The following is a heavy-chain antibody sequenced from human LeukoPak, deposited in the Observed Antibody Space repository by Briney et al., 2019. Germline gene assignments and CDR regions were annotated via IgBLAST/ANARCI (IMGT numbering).Heavy chain of an antibody. J-gene: IGHJ4*02. CDR3: ARRPGGTTSLAYFDY. V-gene: IGHV5-51*01. D-gene: IGHD1-7*01. Sequence: GESLKISCKGSGYNFATYWIGWVRQMPGKALEWMGVIYPGDSDTRYSPSFQGQVTISADKSISTAYLYWSSLKASDTAMYYCARRPGGTTSLAYFDYWGQGTLVTVSS. CDR1: GYNFATYW. CDR2: IYPGDSDT.